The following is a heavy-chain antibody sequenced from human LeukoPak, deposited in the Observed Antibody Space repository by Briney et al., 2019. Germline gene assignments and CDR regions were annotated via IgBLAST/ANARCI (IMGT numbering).Heavy chain of an antibody. J-gene: IGHJ6*02. CDR1: GFTFSGYW. CDR3: ARMGHDILVPSGMDV. D-gene: IGHD1-1*01. Sequence: GGSLRLFCATSGFTFSGYWTHWARQAPGKGLVWVSRINNDGSYTSYADSVKGRFTISRDNAKNTLYVQMNSLRAEDTAVYYCARMGHDILVPSGMDVWGQGTTVTVSS. V-gene: IGHV3-74*01. CDR2: INNDGSYT.